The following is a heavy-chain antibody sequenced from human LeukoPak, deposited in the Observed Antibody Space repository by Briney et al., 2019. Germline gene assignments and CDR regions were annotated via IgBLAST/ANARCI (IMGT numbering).Heavy chain of an antibody. CDR3: AKWGDYDVLTGYYVSDY. J-gene: IGHJ4*02. CDR2: ISSISSYI. D-gene: IGHD3-9*01. Sequence: GGSLRLSCAASGFTFSSYSMNWFRQAPGKGLEGVSSISSISSYIYYADSVKGRFTISRDNAKNSLYLQMNSLRAEDTAVYYCAKWGDYDVLTGYYVSDYWGQGTLVTVSS. V-gene: IGHV3-21*04. CDR1: GFTFSSYS.